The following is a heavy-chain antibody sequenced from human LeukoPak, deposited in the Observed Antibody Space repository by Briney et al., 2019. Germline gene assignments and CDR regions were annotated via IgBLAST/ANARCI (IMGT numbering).Heavy chain of an antibody. Sequence: RRSLRLSCAASVFTFADYAMHWVRQAPGRGLEWVSGICWNSGSIGYADSVKGRFTISRDNAKNSLYLQMNSLRAEDTALYYCAKAAYSSSWSRASYFDFWGQGTLVTVSS. D-gene: IGHD6-13*01. CDR3: AKAAYSSSWSRASYFDF. J-gene: IGHJ4*02. CDR2: ICWNSGSI. V-gene: IGHV3-9*01. CDR1: VFTFADYA.